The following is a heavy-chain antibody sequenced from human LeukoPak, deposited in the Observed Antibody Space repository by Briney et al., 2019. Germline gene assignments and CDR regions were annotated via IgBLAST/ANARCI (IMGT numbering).Heavy chain of an antibody. J-gene: IGHJ4*02. CDR3: ARGSSKMAIDY. CDR1: GGSFSGYF. D-gene: IGHD5-12*01. V-gene: IGHV4-34*01. CDR2: INHSGST. Sequence: KASETLSLTCAVYGGSFSGYFWSWIRQPPGKGLEWIGEINHSGSTNYNPSLKSRVTISVDTSKNQFSLKLSSVTAADTAVYYCARGSSKMAIDYWGQGTLVTVSS.